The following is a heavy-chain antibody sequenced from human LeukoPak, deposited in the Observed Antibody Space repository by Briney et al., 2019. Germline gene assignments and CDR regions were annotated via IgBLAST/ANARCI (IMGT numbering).Heavy chain of an antibody. CDR2: IYYTGST. Sequence: SETLSLTRSVSGDSMSPYYWSWLRQSPGKGLEWIGHIYYTGSTDYEPSLKSRVTISLDASKTEFSLRLRSVSAADTAVYYCARGHPHGTEFFDLWGQGTLVTVSS. J-gene: IGHJ4*02. D-gene: IGHD1-26*01. CDR1: GDSMSPYY. V-gene: IGHV4-59*01. CDR3: ARGHPHGTEFFDL.